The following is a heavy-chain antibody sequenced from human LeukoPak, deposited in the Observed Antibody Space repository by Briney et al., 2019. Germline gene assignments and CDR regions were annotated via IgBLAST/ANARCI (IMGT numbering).Heavy chain of an antibody. Sequence: GGSLRLSCAASGFTFSSYSMNWVRQAPGKGLEWVSSISSSSSYIYYADSVKGRFTISRDNSKNTLYLQMNSLRAEDTAVYYCAKDQGRIAVAVDFDYWGQGTLVTVSS. CDR2: ISSSSSYI. V-gene: IGHV3-21*04. CDR3: AKDQGRIAVAVDFDY. J-gene: IGHJ4*02. D-gene: IGHD6-19*01. CDR1: GFTFSSYS.